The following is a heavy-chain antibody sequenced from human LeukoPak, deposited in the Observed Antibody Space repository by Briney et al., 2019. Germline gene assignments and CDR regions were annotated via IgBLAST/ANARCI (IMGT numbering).Heavy chain of an antibody. CDR3: AXXGVAVAXQXDY. Sequence: ASVKVSCKASGYPFTDYYMHWVRQAPGQGLEWMGRINPNSGCTNYALKFQVKVTMTRDTSISTAYMELRRLRSDAPSVYYCAXXGVAVAXQXDYXGXGXLVTVSS. J-gene: IGHJ4*01. CDR2: INPNSGCT. V-gene: IGHV1-2*06. D-gene: IGHD2-15*01. CDR1: GYPFTDYY.